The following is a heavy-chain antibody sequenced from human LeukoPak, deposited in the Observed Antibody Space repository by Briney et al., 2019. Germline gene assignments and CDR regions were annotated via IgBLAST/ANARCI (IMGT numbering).Heavy chain of an antibody. CDR2: IYYSGST. V-gene: IGHV4-59*01. D-gene: IGHD6-19*01. J-gene: IGHJ3*02. Sequence: SETLSLTCTVSGGSISSYYWSWIRQPPGKGLEWIGYIYYSGSTNYNPSLKSRVTISVDTSKNQFSLKLSSVTAADTAVYYCARGGSRQWLAGDAFYIWGQRTKGTGSS. CDR3: ARGGSRQWLAGDAFYI. CDR1: GGSISSYY.